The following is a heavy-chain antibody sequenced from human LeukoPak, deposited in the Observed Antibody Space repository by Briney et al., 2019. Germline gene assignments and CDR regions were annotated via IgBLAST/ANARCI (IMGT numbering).Heavy chain of an antibody. Sequence: SETLSLTCTVSGGSINSGSYYWSWIRQPAGKGLEWIGRIYTSGSTNYNPSLKRRVTISVDTSKNQFSLKLSSVTAADTAVYYCARDLYYYDSSGYYLWGFDIWGQGTMVTVSS. CDR1: GGSINSGSYY. CDR2: IYTSGST. V-gene: IGHV4-61*02. J-gene: IGHJ3*02. D-gene: IGHD3-22*01. CDR3: ARDLYYYDSSGYYLWGFDI.